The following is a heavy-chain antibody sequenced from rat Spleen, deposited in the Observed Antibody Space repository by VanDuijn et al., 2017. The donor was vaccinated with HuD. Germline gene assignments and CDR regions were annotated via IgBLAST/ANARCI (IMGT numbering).Heavy chain of an antibody. CDR1: GFTFSDYY. J-gene: IGHJ2*01. CDR2: ISYDGSDT. Sequence: EVQLVESDGGLVQPGGSLKLSCAASGFTFSDYYMAWVRQAPTTGLDWVATISYDGSDTYYRDPVKGRFTISRDNAKSTLYLQMDSLRSEDTATYYCARHGYYDGYWDYWGQGVMVTVSS. D-gene: IGHD1-12*03. CDR3: ARHGYYDGYWDY. V-gene: IGHV5-29*01.